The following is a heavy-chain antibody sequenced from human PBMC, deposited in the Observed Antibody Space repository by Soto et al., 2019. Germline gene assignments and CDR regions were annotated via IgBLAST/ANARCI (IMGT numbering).Heavy chain of an antibody. CDR2: VSPYKDDT. J-gene: IGHJ4*02. CDR3: ARDSPGYGAYVLFDY. Sequence: ASVKVSCKATGDTFNTYGITWVRQAPGQGLEWMGWVSPYKDDTKYSQRLQGRVTINPDTSKNQFSLQLNSVTPEDTAVYYCARDSPGYGAYVLFDYWGQGTLVTVSS. V-gene: IGHV1-18*01. CDR1: GDTFNTYG. D-gene: IGHD4-17*01.